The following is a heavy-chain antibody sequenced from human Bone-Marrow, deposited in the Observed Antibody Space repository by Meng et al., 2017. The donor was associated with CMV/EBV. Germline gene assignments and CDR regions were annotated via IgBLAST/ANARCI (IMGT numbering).Heavy chain of an antibody. Sequence: SETLSLTCTVSGGSISSSSYYWGWIRQPPGKGLEWIGSIYYSGSTYYNPSLKSRVTISVDTSKNQFSLKLSSVTAADTAVYYCARLIVVVPARGWFDPWGQGTLVTSPQ. CDR1: GGSISSSSYY. D-gene: IGHD2-2*01. CDR3: ARLIVVVPARGWFDP. CDR2: IYYSGST. J-gene: IGHJ5*02. V-gene: IGHV4-39*01.